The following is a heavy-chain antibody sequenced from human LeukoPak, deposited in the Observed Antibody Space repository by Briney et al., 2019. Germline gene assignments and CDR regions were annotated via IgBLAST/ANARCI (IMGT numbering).Heavy chain of an antibody. D-gene: IGHD2-15*01. CDR3: AKIARYVVVVAATGTDY. CDR1: GFTFSSYA. V-gene: IGHV3-23*01. J-gene: IGHJ4*02. Sequence: GGSLRLSCAASGFTFSSYAMSWVRQAPGKGLEWVSAIGGSGGSTYYADSVKGRFTISRDNSKNTLYLQMNSLRAEDTAVYYCAKIARYVVVVAATGTDYWGQGTLVTVSS. CDR2: IGGSGGST.